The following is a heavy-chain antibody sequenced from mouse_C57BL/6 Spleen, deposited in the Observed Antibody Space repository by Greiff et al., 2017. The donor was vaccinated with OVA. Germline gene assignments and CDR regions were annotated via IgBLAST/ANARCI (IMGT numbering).Heavy chain of an antibody. CDR3: ARHNYGSPFAY. CDR1: GFTFSDYY. D-gene: IGHD1-1*01. V-gene: IGHV5-12*01. Sequence: EVKVVESGGGLVQPGGSLKLSCAASGFTFSDYYMYWVRQTPEKRLEWVAYISNGGGSTYYPDTVKGRFTISRDNAKNTLYLQMSRLKSEDTAVYYCARHNYGSPFAYWGQGTLVTVSA. J-gene: IGHJ3*01. CDR2: ISNGGGST.